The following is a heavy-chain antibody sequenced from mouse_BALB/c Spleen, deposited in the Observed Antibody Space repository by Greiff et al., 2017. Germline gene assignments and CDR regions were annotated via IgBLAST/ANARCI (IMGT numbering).Heavy chain of an antibody. CDR1: GFTFSSYG. CDR3: ARHWGGYDDGGDY. V-gene: IGHV5-6*01. CDR2: ISSGGSYT. D-gene: IGHD2-2*01. J-gene: IGHJ2*01. Sequence: EVKLVESGGDLVKPGGSLKLSCAASGFTFSSYGMSWVRQTPDKRLEWVATISSGGSYTYYPDSVKGRFTISRDNAKNTLYLQMSSLKSEDTAMYYCARHWGGYDDGGDYWGQGTTLTVSS.